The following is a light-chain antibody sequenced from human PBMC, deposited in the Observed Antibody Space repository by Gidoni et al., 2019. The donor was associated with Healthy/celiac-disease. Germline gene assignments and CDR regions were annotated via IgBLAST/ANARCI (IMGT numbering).Light chain of an antibody. J-gene: IGKJ2*03. CDR3: QQSYSTPRS. CDR2: AAS. Sequence: DIQMTQSPSSLSASVGDRVTITGRASQSISSYLTWYQHKPGKAPKILIYAASSLQSGVPSRFSGSGSGTDCTLTISSLQPEDFATYYCQQSYSTPRSFXQXTELEIK. CDR1: QSISSY. V-gene: IGKV1-39*01.